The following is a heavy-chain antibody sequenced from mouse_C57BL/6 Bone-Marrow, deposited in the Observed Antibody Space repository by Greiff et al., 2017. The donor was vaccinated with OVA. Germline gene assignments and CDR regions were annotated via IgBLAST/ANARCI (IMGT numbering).Heavy chain of an antibody. CDR3: TSPITTVVRGVSMDY. Sequence: EVQLQQSGAELVRPGASVKLSCTASGFNIKDDYMHWVKQRPEQGLEWIGWIDPENGDTEYASQFQGKATITADTSSNTAYLQLSSLTSEDTAVYYCTSPITTVVRGVSMDYWGQGTSVTVSS. J-gene: IGHJ4*01. CDR2: IDPENGDT. V-gene: IGHV14-4*01. D-gene: IGHD1-1*01. CDR1: GFNIKDDY.